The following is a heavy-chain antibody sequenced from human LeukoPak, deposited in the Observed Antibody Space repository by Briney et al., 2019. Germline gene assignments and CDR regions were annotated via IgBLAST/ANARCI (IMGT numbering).Heavy chain of an antibody. CDR1: GFTFSSYA. D-gene: IGHD2-15*01. CDR2: ISGSGGST. J-gene: IGHJ4*02. CDR3: AFSVVLYYFDY. Sequence: GGSLRLSCAASGFTFSSYAMTWVRQAPGKGLEWVSSISGSGGSTYYADSVKGRFTISRDNSKNTLYLQMNSLRAEDTAVYYCAFSVVLYYFDYWGQGTLVTVSS. V-gene: IGHV3-23*01.